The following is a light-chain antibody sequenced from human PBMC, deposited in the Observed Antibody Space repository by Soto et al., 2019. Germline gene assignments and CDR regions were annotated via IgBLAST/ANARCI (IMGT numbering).Light chain of an antibody. V-gene: IGKV3-20*01. CDR3: QHYGSSPST. J-gene: IGKJ1*01. CDR2: GAS. Sequence: EIVLTQSPATLSVSPGERVTLSCRASQSVDISLAWYQQKPGQAPRLLIYGASSRATGIPDRFSGSGSGTDFTLTISRLEPEDFAVYYCQHYGSSPSTFGRGTKVDI. CDR1: QSVDIS.